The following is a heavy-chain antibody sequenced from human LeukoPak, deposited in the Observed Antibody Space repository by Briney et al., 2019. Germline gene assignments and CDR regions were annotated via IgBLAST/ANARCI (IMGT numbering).Heavy chain of an antibody. V-gene: IGHV1-69*06. CDR1: GGTFSSYA. Sequence: GASVKVSCKASGGTFSSYAISWVRQAPGQGLEWMGGIIPIFGTANYAQKFQGRVTITADKSTSTAYMELSSLRSEDTAVYYCARATTGRAFGEQQLVYGPIDIWGQGTMVTVSS. CDR2: IIPIFGTA. D-gene: IGHD6-13*01. J-gene: IGHJ3*02. CDR3: ARATTGRAFGEQQLVYGPIDI.